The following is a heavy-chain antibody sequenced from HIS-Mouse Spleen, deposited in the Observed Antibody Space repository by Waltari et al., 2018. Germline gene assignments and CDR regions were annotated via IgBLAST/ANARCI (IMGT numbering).Heavy chain of an antibody. D-gene: IGHD2-8*01. Sequence: QVQLVESGGGVVQPGRSLRLSCAASGFTFSSYGLPWVPRAPGKGLEWVAVIWYDGSNKYYADSVKGRFTISRDNSKNTLYLQMNSLRAEDTAVYYCAKGGLMVYAIGDYWGQGTLVTVSS. V-gene: IGHV3-33*06. CDR2: IWYDGSNK. CDR1: GFTFSSYG. CDR3: AKGGLMVYAIGDY. J-gene: IGHJ4*02.